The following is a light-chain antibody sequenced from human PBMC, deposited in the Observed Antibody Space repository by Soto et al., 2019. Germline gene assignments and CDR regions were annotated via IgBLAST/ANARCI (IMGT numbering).Light chain of an antibody. CDR2: KAS. CDR3: QQYNSYSWT. J-gene: IGKJ1*01. CDR1: HSFNNW. Sequence: DIQMTQSPSTLSASVGDTVTITCRASHSFNNWLAWYQQKPGKAPKFLIYKASTLESGVPSRFSGIGSETHFTHTIRRLQPDEFTTYYCQQYNSYSWTFGQGTKVEIK. V-gene: IGKV1-5*03.